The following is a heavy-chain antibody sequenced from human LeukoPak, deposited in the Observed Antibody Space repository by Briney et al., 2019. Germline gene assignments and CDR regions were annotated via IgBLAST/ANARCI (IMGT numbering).Heavy chain of an antibody. Sequence: SETLSLTCTVSGGSISSYYWSWIRQPPGKGLEWIGYIYYSGSTNYNPSLKSRVTISVDTSKNQFSLKLSSVTAEDTAVYFCAREVLGGAYGDYVERLPGGALDIWGQGTMVTVSS. CDR1: GGSISSYY. CDR2: IYYSGST. J-gene: IGHJ3*02. CDR3: AREVLGGAYGDYVERLPGGALDI. D-gene: IGHD4-17*01. V-gene: IGHV4-59*01.